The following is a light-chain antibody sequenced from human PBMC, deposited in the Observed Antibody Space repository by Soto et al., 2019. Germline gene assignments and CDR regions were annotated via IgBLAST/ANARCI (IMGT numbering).Light chain of an antibody. CDR3: SSYAGSNNLV. CDR1: SSDIGGYDY. Sequence: QSPLTLPPSASGSPGQSFTISCTGTSSDIGGYDYVSWYQQHPGKAPKLIIYEVSKRPSGVPDRFSGSKSGNTASLTVSGLQAEDEADYYCSSYAGSNNLVFAGGTKVTVL. V-gene: IGLV2-8*01. J-gene: IGLJ3*02. CDR2: EVS.